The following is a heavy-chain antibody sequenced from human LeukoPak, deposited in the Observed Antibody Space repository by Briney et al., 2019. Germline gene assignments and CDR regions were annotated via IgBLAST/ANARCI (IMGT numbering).Heavy chain of an antibody. J-gene: IGHJ4*02. Sequence: AGGSLTLSCTTSGFTFGDYVMSWVRQAPGKGLEWVSFIRRKAHGGTTEYAASVKGRFSSSRDDSKSIAYLQMNSLKTKDTAVYFCTRVTYYYDNSGYFHFDSWGQGSLVTVSA. CDR2: IRRKAHGGTT. V-gene: IGHV3-49*04. CDR3: TRVTYYYDNSGYFHFDS. D-gene: IGHD3-22*01. CDR1: GFTFGDYV.